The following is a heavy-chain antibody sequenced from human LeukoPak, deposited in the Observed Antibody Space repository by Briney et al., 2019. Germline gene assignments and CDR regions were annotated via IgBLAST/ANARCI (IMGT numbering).Heavy chain of an antibody. Sequence: SETLSLTCAVYGGSFSGYYWSWIRQPPGKGLDWMGEINHSGSTNYNPSLKSRVTISVDTSKNQFSLKLSSVTAADTAVYYCARVRRVYSSGWGYYYYGMDVWGQGTTVTVSS. CDR2: INHSGST. CDR1: GGSFSGYY. J-gene: IGHJ6*02. V-gene: IGHV4-34*01. D-gene: IGHD6-19*01. CDR3: ARVRRVYSSGWGYYYYGMDV.